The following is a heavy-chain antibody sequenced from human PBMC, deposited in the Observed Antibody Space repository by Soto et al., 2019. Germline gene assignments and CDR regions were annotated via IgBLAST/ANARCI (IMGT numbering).Heavy chain of an antibody. CDR1: GFTFSEHE. D-gene: IGHD2-21*02. Sequence: EVQLVESGGGLVQPGGSLRLSCAASGFTFSEHEMNWVRQAPGKGLEWVSFISGSSSSIYYADSVKGRFTISRDNDKNSVDLQMNHLRAEDTALYYCASAVVTATFLNDAFDMWGLGTVVTVSS. CDR2: ISGSSSSI. CDR3: ASAVVTATFLNDAFDM. V-gene: IGHV3-48*03. J-gene: IGHJ3*02.